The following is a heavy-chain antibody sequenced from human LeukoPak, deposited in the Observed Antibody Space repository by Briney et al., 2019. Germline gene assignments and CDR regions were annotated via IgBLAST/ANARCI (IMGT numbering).Heavy chain of an antibody. Sequence: LRLSCAASGFTFSDYYMSWIRQHPGKGLEWIGYIYYSGSTYYNPSLKSRVAISVDTSKNQFSLRLSSVTAADTAVYYCARDLGYCSSASCRYFEYWGQGTLVTVSS. CDR3: ARDLGYCSSASCRYFEY. CDR2: IYYSGST. J-gene: IGHJ4*02. V-gene: IGHV4-31*02. D-gene: IGHD2-2*01. CDR1: GFTFSDYY.